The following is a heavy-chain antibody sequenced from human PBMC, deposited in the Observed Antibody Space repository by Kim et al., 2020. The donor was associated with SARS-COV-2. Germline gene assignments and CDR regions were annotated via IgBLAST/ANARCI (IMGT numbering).Heavy chain of an antibody. V-gene: IGHV3-43*02. CDR3: AKDICWKQWLTTLYYGMDV. CDR2: ISGDGGST. CDR1: GFTFDDYA. J-gene: IGHJ6*02. Sequence: GGSLRLSCAASGFTFDDYAMHWVRQAPGKGLEWVSLISGDGGSTYYADSVKGRFTISRDNSKNSLYLQMNSLRTEDTALYYCAKDICWKQWLTTLYYGMDVWGQGTTVTVSS. D-gene: IGHD6-19*01.